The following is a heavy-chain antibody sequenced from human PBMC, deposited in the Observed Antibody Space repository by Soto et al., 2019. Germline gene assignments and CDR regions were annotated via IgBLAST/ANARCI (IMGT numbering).Heavy chain of an antibody. Sequence: QVQLVESGGGVVQPGRSLRLSCAASGFTFSSYAMHWVRQAPGKGLEWVAVISYDGSNKYYADSVKGRFTISRDNSKHTLYLQMNSLRAEDTAVYYCARDVYYYILTGLYYYDGMDVWGQGTTVTGSS. CDR2: ISYDGSNK. V-gene: IGHV3-30-3*01. D-gene: IGHD3-9*01. CDR1: GFTFSSYA. CDR3: ARDVYYYILTGLYYYDGMDV. J-gene: IGHJ6*02.